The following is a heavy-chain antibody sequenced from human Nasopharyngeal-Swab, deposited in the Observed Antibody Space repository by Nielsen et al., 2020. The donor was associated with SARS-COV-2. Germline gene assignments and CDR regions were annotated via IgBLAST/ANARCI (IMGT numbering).Heavy chain of an antibody. CDR2: ISWNSGSI. CDR1: GFTFDDYA. J-gene: IGHJ6*03. CDR3: APLAPMDV. V-gene: IGHV3-9*01. Sequence: GGSLRPSCAASGFTFDDYAMHWVRQAPGKGLEWVSGISWNSGSIGYADSVKGRFTISRDNAKNSLYLQMNSLRAEDTALYYCAPLAPMDVWGKGTTVTVSS.